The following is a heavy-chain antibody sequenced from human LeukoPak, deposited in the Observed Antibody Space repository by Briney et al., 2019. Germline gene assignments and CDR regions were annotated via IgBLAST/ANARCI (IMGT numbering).Heavy chain of an antibody. CDR2: ISYDGSNK. Sequence: GGSLRLSCAASGFTFSSYAMSWVRQAPGKGLEWVAVISYDGSNKYYADSVKGRFTISRDNSKNTLYLQMNSLRAEDTAVYYCARDQLYSHLLYYYYMDVWGKGTTVTVSS. D-gene: IGHD4-11*01. V-gene: IGHV3-30*04. CDR1: GFTFSSYA. CDR3: ARDQLYSHLLYYYYMDV. J-gene: IGHJ6*03.